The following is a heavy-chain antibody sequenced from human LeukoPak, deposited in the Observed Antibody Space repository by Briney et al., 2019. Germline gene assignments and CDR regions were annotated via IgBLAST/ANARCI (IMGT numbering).Heavy chain of an antibody. CDR1: GFTFSSYG. CDR3: AKDLHSGYDSADY. D-gene: IGHD5-12*01. CDR2: ISYDGSNK. Sequence: PGGSPRLSCAASGFTFSSYGMHWVRQAPGKGLEWVAVISYDGSNKYYADSVKGRFTISRDNSKNTLYLQMNSLRAEDTAVYYCAKDLHSGYDSADYWGQGTLVTVSS. V-gene: IGHV3-30*18. J-gene: IGHJ4*02.